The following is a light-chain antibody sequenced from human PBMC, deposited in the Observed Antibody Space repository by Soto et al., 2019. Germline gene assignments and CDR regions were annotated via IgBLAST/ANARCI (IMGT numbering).Light chain of an antibody. V-gene: IGLV1-51*02. CDR3: GTWYSSLSAGSYV. Sequence: QSVLTQPPSVSAAPGQKVTISCSGSSSNIGNNYVSWYQQLPGTAPKLLIYENKKRPSGIPDRFSGSKSGTSATLGITGLQTGDEADYYCGTWYSSLSAGSYVFGTGTKLTVL. CDR2: ENK. J-gene: IGLJ1*01. CDR1: SSNIGNNY.